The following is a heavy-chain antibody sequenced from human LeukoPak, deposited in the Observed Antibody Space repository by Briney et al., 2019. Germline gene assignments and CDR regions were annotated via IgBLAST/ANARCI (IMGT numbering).Heavy chain of an antibody. V-gene: IGHV3-74*01. D-gene: IGHD5-24*01. J-gene: IGHJ3*02. Sequence: GGSLRLSCAASGFTFSSYWVHWVRQAPGKGLVWVSRINSDGSSTSYADSVKGRFTISRDNAKNTLYLQMNSLRAEDTAVYYCARDIRRDGYNFAFDIWGQGTMVTVSS. CDR2: INSDGSST. CDR3: ARDIRRDGYNFAFDI. CDR1: GFTFSSYW.